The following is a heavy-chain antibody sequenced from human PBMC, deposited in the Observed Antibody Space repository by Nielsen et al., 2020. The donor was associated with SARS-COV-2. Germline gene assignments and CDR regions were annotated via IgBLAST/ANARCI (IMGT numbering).Heavy chain of an antibody. J-gene: IGHJ2*01. Sequence: GGSLRLSCAASGFTFSGSAMHWVRQASGKGLEWVVRIRSKANSYATAYAASVKGRFTISRDNSKNTLYLQMNSLRAEDTAVYYCASPYGIAVAGPLQSDDWYFDLWGRGTLVTVSS. CDR1: GFTFSGSA. CDR3: ASPYGIAVAGPLQSDDWYFDL. V-gene: IGHV3-73*01. D-gene: IGHD6-19*01. CDR2: IRSKANSYAT.